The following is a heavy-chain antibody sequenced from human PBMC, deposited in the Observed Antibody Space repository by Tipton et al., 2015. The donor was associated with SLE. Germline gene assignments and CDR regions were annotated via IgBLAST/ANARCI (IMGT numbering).Heavy chain of an antibody. J-gene: IGHJ4*02. D-gene: IGHD6-13*01. CDR1: GGSISSSSYY. V-gene: IGHV4-61*05. CDR3: ARHDSSSWIPFDY. Sequence: GLVKPSETLSLTCTVSGGSISSSSYYWSWVRQPPGKGLEWIGYIYYTGSTNYNPSLKSRVTISVDTSKNLFSLKLSSVTAADTAVYYCARHDSSSWIPFDYWGQGTLVTVSS. CDR2: IYYTGST.